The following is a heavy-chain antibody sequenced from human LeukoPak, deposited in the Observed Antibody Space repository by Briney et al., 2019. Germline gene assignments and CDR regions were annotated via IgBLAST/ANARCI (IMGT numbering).Heavy chain of an antibody. Sequence: PGGSLRLSCAGSGFIFGNYAMSWVRQAPGKGLEWVSVISGSAGSTYYADSVKGRFTISGDNSKNTLFLQMNSLRGEDTAIYYCARGNIGSCYSVSDYWGQGTLVTVSS. D-gene: IGHD2-15*01. CDR3: ARGNIGSCYSVSDY. J-gene: IGHJ4*02. V-gene: IGHV3-23*01. CDR2: ISGSAGST. CDR1: GFIFGNYA.